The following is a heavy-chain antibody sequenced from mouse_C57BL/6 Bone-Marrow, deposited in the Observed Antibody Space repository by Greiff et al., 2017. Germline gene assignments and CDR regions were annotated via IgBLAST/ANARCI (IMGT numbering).Heavy chain of an antibody. CDR1: GYTFTSYW. Sequence: VQLQQPGAELVMPGASVKLSCKASGYTFTSYWMHWVKPRPGQGLEWIGEIDPSDSYPNYNQKFKGKSTFTVDKSSSTAYMQLSSLTSEDSAVYYGARWDWDEGYWGQGTTLTVSS. V-gene: IGHV1-69*01. CDR2: IDPSDSYP. CDR3: ARWDWDEGY. D-gene: IGHD4-1*01. J-gene: IGHJ2*01.